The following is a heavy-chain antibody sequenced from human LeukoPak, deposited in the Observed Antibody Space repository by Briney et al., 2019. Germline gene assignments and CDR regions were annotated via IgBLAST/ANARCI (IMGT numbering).Heavy chain of an antibody. V-gene: IGHV4-30-2*01. CDR3: ARGLGLGELPSGWFDP. J-gene: IGHJ5*02. Sequence: SETLSLTCTVSGGSISSGGYSWSWIRQPPGKGLEWIGYIYHSGNTYYNPSLKSRVTISIDRSKNQFSLKLTSVTAADTAVYYCARGLGLGELPSGWFDPWGQGTLVTVSS. CDR1: GGSISSGGYS. D-gene: IGHD3-10*01. CDR2: IYHSGNT.